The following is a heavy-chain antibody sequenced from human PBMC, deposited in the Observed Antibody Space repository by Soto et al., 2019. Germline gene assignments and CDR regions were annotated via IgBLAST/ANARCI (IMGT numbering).Heavy chain of an antibody. CDR3: ARVSGSGNYRVFDY. CDR2: IYYSGST. J-gene: IGHJ4*02. V-gene: IGHV4-61*01. CDR1: GGSVSSGIFY. Sequence: TSETLSLTCTVSGGSVSSGIFYWSWIRQPPGKGLEWIAYIYYSGSTNYNPSLKSRVSISVDTSKNQFSLKLSSVTAADTAVYYCARVSGSGNYRVFDYWGQGTLVTVSS. D-gene: IGHD3-10*01.